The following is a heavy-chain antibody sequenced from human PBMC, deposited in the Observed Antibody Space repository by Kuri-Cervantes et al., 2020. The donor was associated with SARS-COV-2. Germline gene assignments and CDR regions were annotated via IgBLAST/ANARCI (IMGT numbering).Heavy chain of an antibody. D-gene: IGHD2/OR15-2a*01. CDR3: AKVFGVGSNIKYFDY. J-gene: IGHJ4*02. V-gene: IGHV3-43D*03. CDR2: ITWDGYNT. CDR1: GFTLADYG. Sequence: LSLTCATSGFTLADYGMYWVRQAPGKGLEWVSSITWDGYNTFYADSVMGRFTMSRDSSRNSLYLQMSSLRVEDTAVYFCAKVFGVGSNIKYFDYWGQGTLVTVSS.